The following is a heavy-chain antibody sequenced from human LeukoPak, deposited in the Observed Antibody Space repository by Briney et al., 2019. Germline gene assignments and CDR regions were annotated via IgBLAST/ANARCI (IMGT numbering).Heavy chain of an antibody. V-gene: IGHV4-38-2*02. Sequence: SETLSLTCTVSGYSISSGYYWGWIRQPPGKGLEWIGSIYHSGSTYYNPSLKSRVTISVDTSKNQFSLKLSSVTAADTAVYYCAREGYSSGWSSPDQNWFDPWGQGTLVTVSS. CDR2: IYHSGST. D-gene: IGHD6-19*01. CDR3: AREGYSSGWSSPDQNWFDP. CDR1: GYSISSGYY. J-gene: IGHJ5*02.